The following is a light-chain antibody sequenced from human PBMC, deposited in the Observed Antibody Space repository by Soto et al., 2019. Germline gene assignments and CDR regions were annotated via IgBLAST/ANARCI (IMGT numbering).Light chain of an antibody. CDR3: QQYGSSPPIT. CDR1: QSVSRNY. J-gene: IGKJ5*01. V-gene: IGKV3-20*01. CDR2: GAS. Sequence: EIVLTQSPGTLSLSPGERATLSCRASQSVSRNYLAWYQQKPGQAPRVLIYGASSRFTGIPDRFSGSGSVTDFTLTISRLEPEDFAVYYCQQYGSSPPITFGQGTRLESK.